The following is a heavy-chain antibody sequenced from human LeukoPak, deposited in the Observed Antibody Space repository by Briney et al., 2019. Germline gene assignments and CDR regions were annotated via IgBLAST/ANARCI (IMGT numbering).Heavy chain of an antibody. Sequence: SETLSLTCTVSGGSISSYYWSWIRQPPGKGLEWIGYIYYSGSTNYNPSLKSRVTISVDTSKNQFSLKLSSVTAADTAVYYCARVRGSSGYYPHYYYYYYMDVWGKGTTVTISS. CDR2: IYYSGST. CDR3: ARVRGSSGYYPHYYYYYYMDV. V-gene: IGHV4-59*01. CDR1: GGSISSYY. J-gene: IGHJ6*03. D-gene: IGHD3-22*01.